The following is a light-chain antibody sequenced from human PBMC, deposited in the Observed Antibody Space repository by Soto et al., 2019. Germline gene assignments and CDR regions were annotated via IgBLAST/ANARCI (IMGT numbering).Light chain of an antibody. CDR3: AAWDNSLSGRV. CDR1: GSNIGPNY. Sequence: QSVLTQPPSASGTPGQRVTMSCSGSGSNIGPNYVYWFQQFPGTPPKLLIYNNDQRPSAGPDRFSGSKSGTSASLGISGLRSEDEADYYCAAWDNSLSGRVFGGGTKLTVL. CDR2: NND. V-gene: IGLV1-47*02. J-gene: IGLJ3*02.